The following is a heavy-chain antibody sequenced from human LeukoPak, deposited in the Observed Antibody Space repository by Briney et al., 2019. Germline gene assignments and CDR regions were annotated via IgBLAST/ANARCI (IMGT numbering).Heavy chain of an antibody. CDR1: GSSFSAYA. D-gene: IGHD4-17*01. CDR3: ARDPNGDYIGAFDM. CDR2: IRGSGVNT. V-gene: IGHV3-23*01. J-gene: IGHJ3*02. Sequence: SGGSLRLSCTASGSSFSAYAMMWVRQAPGKGPEWVSAIRGSGVNTYYADSVKGRFTISRDNSKYTLFLQMNSLRAEDTAVYYCARDPNGDYIGAFDMWGPGTMVTVSS.